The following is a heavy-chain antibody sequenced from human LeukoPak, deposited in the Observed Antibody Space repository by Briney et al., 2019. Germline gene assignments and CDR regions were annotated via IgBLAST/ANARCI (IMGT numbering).Heavy chain of an antibody. CDR3: ARGPYASGSYGRRGWVHYMDV. CDR2: ISSSGSTI. Sequence: GGSLRLSCAASGFTFSSYEMNWVRQAPGKGLEWVSYISSSGSTIYYADSVKGRFTISRDNAKNSLYLQMNSLRAEDTAVYYCARGPYASGSYGRRGWVHYMDVWGKGTTVTISS. CDR1: GFTFSSYE. J-gene: IGHJ6*03. D-gene: IGHD3-10*01. V-gene: IGHV3-48*03.